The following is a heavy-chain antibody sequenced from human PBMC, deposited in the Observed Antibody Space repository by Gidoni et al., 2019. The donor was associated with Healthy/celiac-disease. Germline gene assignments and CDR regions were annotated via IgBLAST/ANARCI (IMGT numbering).Heavy chain of an antibody. CDR1: GASFTRYW. CDR2: IYPGDSDT. D-gene: IGHD4-17*01. V-gene: IGHV5-51*01. CDR3: ARLVHDYGGNYRAFDI. J-gene: IGHJ3*02. Sequence: EVQLVQSGAEVKKPGASLKISCKGYGASFTRYWIGWVRQMPGKGLDWMGIIYPGDSDTRYSPSFQGQVTISADKSISTAYLQWSSLKASDTAMYYCARLVHDYGGNYRAFDIWGQGTMVTVSS.